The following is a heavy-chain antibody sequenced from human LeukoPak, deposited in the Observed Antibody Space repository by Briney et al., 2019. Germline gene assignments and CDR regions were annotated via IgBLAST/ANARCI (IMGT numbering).Heavy chain of an antibody. D-gene: IGHD2/OR15-2a*01. Sequence: PSETLSLTCTVSGGSFSSSSFYWGWIRQPPGKGLEWIGNIFYSGSTYYNPSLKSRVTISVDTSKNQFSLNLTSVTAADTAVYYCATYFGSQYYSNSRFDYWGQGTLVTVSS. V-gene: IGHV4-39*01. CDR2: IFYSGST. CDR1: GGSFSSSSFY. CDR3: ATYFGSQYYSNSRFDY. J-gene: IGHJ4*02.